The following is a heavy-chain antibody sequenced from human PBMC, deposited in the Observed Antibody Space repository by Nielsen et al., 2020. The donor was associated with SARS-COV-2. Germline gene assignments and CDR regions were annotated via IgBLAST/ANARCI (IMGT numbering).Heavy chain of an antibody. V-gene: IGHV3-15*01. CDR3: TTGKGVDTAMVFYY. D-gene: IGHD5-18*01. J-gene: IGHJ4*02. CDR2: IKSKTDGGTT. CDR1: GFTFSNAW. Sequence: GESLKISCAASGFTFSNAWMSWVRQAPGRGLGWVGRIKSKTDGGTTDYAAPVKGRFTISRDDSKNTLYLQMNSLKTEDTAVYYCTTGKGVDTAMVFYYWGQGTLVTVSS.